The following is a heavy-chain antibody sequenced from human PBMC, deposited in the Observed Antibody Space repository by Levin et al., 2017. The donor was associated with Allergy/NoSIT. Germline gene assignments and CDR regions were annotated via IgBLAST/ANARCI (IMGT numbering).Heavy chain of an antibody. V-gene: IGHV3-66*01. CDR1: GFTVSSNY. CDR3: ARDKSPVLNMDV. D-gene: IGHD3-10*01. J-gene: IGHJ6*03. Sequence: GGSLRLSCAASGFTVSSNYMSWVRQAPGKGLEWVSVIYSGGSTYYADSVKGRFTISRDNSKNTLYLQMNSLRAEDTAVYYCARDKSPVLNMDVWGKGTTVTVSS. CDR2: IYSGGST.